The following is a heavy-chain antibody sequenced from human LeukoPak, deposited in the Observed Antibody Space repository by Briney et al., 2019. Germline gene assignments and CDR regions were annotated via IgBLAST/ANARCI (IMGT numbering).Heavy chain of an antibody. V-gene: IGHV3-7*01. CDR2: IKQDGSEK. CDR3: AREGPSVTPYY. CDR1: GFKFSSNW. D-gene: IGHD4-17*01. Sequence: PGGSLRLSCAASGFKFSSNWMSWVRQAPGKGLEWVASIKQDGSEKYYVDSVKGRFTISRDNAKNSLYLRMNSLRAEDTAVYYCAREGPSVTPYYWGQGTLVTVSS. J-gene: IGHJ4*02.